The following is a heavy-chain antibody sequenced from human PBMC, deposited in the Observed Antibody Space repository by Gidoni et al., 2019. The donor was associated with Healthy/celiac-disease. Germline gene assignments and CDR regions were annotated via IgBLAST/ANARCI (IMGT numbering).Heavy chain of an antibody. CDR2: ISSNGGST. CDR1: GSTFSSYA. CDR3: AREGDRGAFDI. V-gene: IGHV3-64*01. D-gene: IGHD3-16*01. J-gene: IGHJ3*02. Sequence: EVQLVESGGGLVQLGGSLRLSCPASGSTFSSYAMHWVRQAPGKGLEYVSAISSNGGSTYYANSVKGRFTISRDNSKNTLYLQMGSLRAEDMAVYYCAREGDRGAFDIWGQGTMVTVSS.